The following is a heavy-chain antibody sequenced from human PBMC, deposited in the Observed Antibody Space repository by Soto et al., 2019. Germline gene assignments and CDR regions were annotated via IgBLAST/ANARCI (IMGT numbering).Heavy chain of an antibody. J-gene: IGHJ4*02. CDR3: ARTFFYDARGYYYVFFDF. D-gene: IGHD3-22*01. V-gene: IGHV4-30-2*01. CDR1: GDSITIDGYS. Sequence: SETLSLTCTVSGDSITIDGYSWSWIRQPPGKGLEWLGHIYHSGSTYYDPSLRSRVSMSVDTSKNQFSLRLTSVTAADTAVYFCARTFFYDARGYYYVFFDFWGQGTLVTVSS. CDR2: IYHSGST.